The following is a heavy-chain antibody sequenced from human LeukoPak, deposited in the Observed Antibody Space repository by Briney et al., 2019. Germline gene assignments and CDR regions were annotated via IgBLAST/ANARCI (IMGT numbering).Heavy chain of an antibody. Sequence: SETLSLTCTVSGGSISNYYWSWIRQPPGKGLESIGSIYYSGSTNYNPSLKSRVTISVDTSKNQFSLNLSSVTAADTAIYYCARRMRGSYGGDYFDYWGQGTLVTVSS. CDR2: IYYSGST. J-gene: IGHJ4*02. CDR1: GGSISNYY. CDR3: ARRMRGSYGGDYFDY. V-gene: IGHV4-59*08. D-gene: IGHD1-26*01.